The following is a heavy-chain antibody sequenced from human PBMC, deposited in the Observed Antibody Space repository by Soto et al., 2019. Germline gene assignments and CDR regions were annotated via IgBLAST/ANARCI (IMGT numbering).Heavy chain of an antibody. V-gene: IGHV3-30-3*01. CDR1: GFTFSSYA. Sequence: GGSLRLSCAASGFTFSSYAMHWVRQAPGKGLEWVAVISYDGSNKYYADSVKGRFTISRDNSKNTLYLQMNSLRAEDTAVYYCARVRFLEWLSIDYWGQGTLVTVSS. CDR2: ISYDGSNK. D-gene: IGHD3-3*01. J-gene: IGHJ4*02. CDR3: ARVRFLEWLSIDY.